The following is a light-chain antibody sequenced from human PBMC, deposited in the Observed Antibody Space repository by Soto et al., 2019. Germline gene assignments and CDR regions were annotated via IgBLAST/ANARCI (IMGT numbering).Light chain of an antibody. V-gene: IGKV3-20*01. Sequence: EIVLTQSPGTLSSSPGERATLSCRASESVSSNYLAWYQQRPGQAPRLLIYAASNRARGIPDRFGGSGSGTDLTLTVSRLEPEDVAVYYCQQYGSAPWMFGQGTKV. CDR2: AAS. J-gene: IGKJ1*01. CDR3: QQYGSAPWM. CDR1: ESVSSNY.